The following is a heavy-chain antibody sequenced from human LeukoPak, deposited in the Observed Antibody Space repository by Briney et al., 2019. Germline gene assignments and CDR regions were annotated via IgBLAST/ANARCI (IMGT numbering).Heavy chain of an antibody. V-gene: IGHV3-21*01. J-gene: IGHJ4*02. CDR1: GFTFSSYS. Sequence: GGSLRLSCAASGFTFSSYSMNWVRQAPGKGLEWVSSISSSSSYIYYAVSVKGRFTISRDNAKNSLYLQMNSLRAEDTAVYYCARVREYYDSSGPIDYWGQGTLVTVSS. D-gene: IGHD3-22*01. CDR3: ARVREYYDSSGPIDY. CDR2: ISSSSSYI.